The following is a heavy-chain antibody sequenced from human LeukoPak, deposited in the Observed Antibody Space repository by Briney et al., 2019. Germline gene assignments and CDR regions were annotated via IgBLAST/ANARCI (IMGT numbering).Heavy chain of an antibody. CDR3: ARDFVQLFSSYYYYYGMDV. CDR2: ISAYNGNT. D-gene: IGHD6-6*01. J-gene: IGHJ6*02. CDR1: GYTFTSYG. V-gene: IGHV1-18*01. Sequence: ASVKVSCKASGYTFTSYGISWVRQAPGQGLEWMGWISAYNGNTNYAQKLQGRVTMTTDTSTSTAYMELRSLRSDDTAVYYCARDFVQLFSSYYYYYGMDVWGRGTTVTVSS.